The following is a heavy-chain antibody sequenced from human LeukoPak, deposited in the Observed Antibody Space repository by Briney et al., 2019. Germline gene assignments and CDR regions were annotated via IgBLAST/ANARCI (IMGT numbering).Heavy chain of an antibody. CDR1: AFIFSGHW. Sequence: PGGSLRLSCEGSAFIFSGHWMSWVRQAPGKGLEWVANIKQDGSEKYYVDSVKGRFTISRDNAKNSLYLQMNSLRAEDTAVYYCARDLIFGVVILYNYFDYWGQGTLVTVSS. CDR3: ARDLIFGVVILYNYFDY. D-gene: IGHD3-3*01. V-gene: IGHV3-7*03. CDR2: IKQDGSEK. J-gene: IGHJ4*02.